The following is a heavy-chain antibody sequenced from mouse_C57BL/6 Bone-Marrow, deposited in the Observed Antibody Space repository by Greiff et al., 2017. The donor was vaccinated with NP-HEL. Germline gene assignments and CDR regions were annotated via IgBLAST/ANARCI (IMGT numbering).Heavy chain of an antibody. CDR3: ARSEVTTVVDY. Sequence: QVQLQQSGPELVKPGASVKISCKASGYAFSSSWMNWVKQRPGKGLEWIGRIYPGDGDTNYNGKFKGKATLTADKSSSTAYMQLSSLTSEDSAVYFCARSEVTTVVDYWGQGTTLTVSS. CDR1: GYAFSSSW. V-gene: IGHV1-82*01. CDR2: IYPGDGDT. D-gene: IGHD1-1*01. J-gene: IGHJ2*01.